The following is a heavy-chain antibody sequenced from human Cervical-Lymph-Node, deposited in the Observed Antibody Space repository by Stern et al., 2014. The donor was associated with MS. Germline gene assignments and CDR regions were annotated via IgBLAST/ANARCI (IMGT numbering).Heavy chain of an antibody. V-gene: IGHV3-53*01. CDR1: GFTVSRDY. Sequence: EVHLVESGGGVIQPGGSLRLSCTASGFTVSRDYMQWFRQAPGKGLEWVSLITNVGSSFYTDAVKGRFTISRDDSKNTVYLHMTSLRAEDTAMYYCARDTSSPERSDWWGQGTLVTVSS. CDR3: ARDTSSPERSDW. J-gene: IGHJ4*02. CDR2: ITNVGSS. D-gene: IGHD1-1*01.